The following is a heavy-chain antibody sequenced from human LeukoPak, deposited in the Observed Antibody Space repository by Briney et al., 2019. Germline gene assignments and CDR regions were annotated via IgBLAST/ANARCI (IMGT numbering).Heavy chain of an antibody. V-gene: IGHV3-53*01. D-gene: IGHD3-3*01. Sequence: PGGSLRLSCAASGFSVTTNHMSWVRQAPGKGLEWVSVIYTGGSTYYIDSVKGRFTISRDNSKNTLYLQMDSQRVEDSAIYYCARDNGYYGSDQWGQGTWVTVSS. CDR2: IYTGGST. CDR1: GFSVTTNH. J-gene: IGHJ5*02. CDR3: ARDNGYYGSDQ.